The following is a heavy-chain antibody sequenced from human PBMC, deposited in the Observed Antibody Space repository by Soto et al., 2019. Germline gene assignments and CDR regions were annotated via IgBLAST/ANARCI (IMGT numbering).Heavy chain of an antibody. CDR2: ISGSGDGT. V-gene: IGHV3-23*01. Sequence: GGSLRLSCAASGFTVGSHAMSWVRRAPGKGLEWVSSISGSGDGTYYGDSVKARFTISRDSSSSTLYLQMDNLRGEDTAVYFCTRSRRSILMVYGFGGMDVWGQGTTVTVSS. J-gene: IGHJ6*02. D-gene: IGHD2-8*01. CDR3: TRSRRSILMVYGFGGMDV. CDR1: GFTVGSHA.